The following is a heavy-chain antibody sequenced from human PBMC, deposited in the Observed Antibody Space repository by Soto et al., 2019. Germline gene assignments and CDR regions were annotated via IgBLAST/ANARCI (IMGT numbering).Heavy chain of an antibody. Sequence: SVKVSCKASGGTFSSYAISWVRQAPGQGLEWMGGIIPIFGTANYAQKFQGRVTITADESTSTAYMELSSLRSEDTAVYYCARDYPADDIVVVPAAKPYYYYGMDVWGQGITVTVSS. J-gene: IGHJ6*02. CDR1: GGTFSSYA. CDR2: IIPIFGTA. CDR3: ARDYPADDIVVVPAAKPYYYYGMDV. V-gene: IGHV1-69*13. D-gene: IGHD2-2*01.